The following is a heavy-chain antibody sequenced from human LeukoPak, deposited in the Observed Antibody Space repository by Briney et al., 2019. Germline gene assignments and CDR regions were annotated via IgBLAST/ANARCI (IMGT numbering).Heavy chain of an antibody. CDR3: ARARLGRMVRGADMDV. D-gene: IGHD3-10*01. CDR2: IYHSGST. CDR1: GYSISSGYY. J-gene: IGHJ6*03. Sequence: PSETLSLTCTVSGYSISSGYYWGWIRQPPGKGLQWIGSIYHSGSTYYNPSLKSRVTISVDTSKNQFSLKLSSVTAADTAVYYCARARLGRMVRGADMDVWGKGTTVTISS. V-gene: IGHV4-38-2*02.